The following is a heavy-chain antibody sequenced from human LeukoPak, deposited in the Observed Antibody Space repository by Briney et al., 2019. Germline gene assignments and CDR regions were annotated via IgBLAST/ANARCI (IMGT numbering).Heavy chain of an antibody. CDR3: AREGEAAAGTESPTINWFDP. J-gene: IGHJ5*02. V-gene: IGHV1-69*05. D-gene: IGHD6-13*01. CDR1: GGTFSSYA. Sequence: SVKVSCKGSGGTFSSYAISWVRQAPGQGLEWMGRIIPIFGTANYAQKFQGRVTITTDESTSTAYMELSSLRSEDTAVYYCAREGEAAAGTESPTINWFDPWGQGTLVTVSS. CDR2: IIPIFGTA.